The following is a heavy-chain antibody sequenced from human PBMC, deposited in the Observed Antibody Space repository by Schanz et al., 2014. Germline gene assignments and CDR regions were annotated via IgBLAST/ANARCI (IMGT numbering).Heavy chain of an antibody. J-gene: IGHJ4*02. CDR1: GFTFSNYA. CDR2: ITGSGAT. D-gene: IGHD3-9*01. Sequence: EVQLLESGGGLVQPGGSLRLSCAASGFTFSNYAMNWVRQAPGKGLEWVSIITGSGATYYADSVKGRFTISRDNSKNTLYLQMNSLSAEDTAVYYCAKRNHDMQSLPLDYWGQGTLVIVSS. CDR3: AKRNHDMQSLPLDY. V-gene: IGHV3-23*01.